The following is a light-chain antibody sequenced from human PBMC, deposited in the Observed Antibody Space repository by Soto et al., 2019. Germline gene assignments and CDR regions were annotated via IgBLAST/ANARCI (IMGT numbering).Light chain of an antibody. CDR1: QRITTY. Sequence: IHMTQSPSSLSASVGDRVTITCRASQRITTYLNWYQQKPGNAPNLLISTAATLQGGVPSRISGSGSATDFTLTITTLQPEDFATYYCQQSYSTPYTFGQGTKLEIK. CDR3: QQSYSTPYT. CDR2: TAA. V-gene: IGKV1-39*01. J-gene: IGKJ2*01.